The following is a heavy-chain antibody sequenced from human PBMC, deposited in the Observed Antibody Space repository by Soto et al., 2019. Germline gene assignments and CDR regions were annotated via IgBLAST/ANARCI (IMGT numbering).Heavy chain of an antibody. CDR3: ARGTMLRGPGYYYAMDV. CDR2: IYNSGSS. Sequence: SETLSLTCTVSGDSISRNGFFWTWIRQHPGKGLEWIGYIYNSGSSYYNPSLKSRVIISVDTSKNHFSLNLTAVTAADTAVYYCARGTMLRGPGYYYAMDVWGQGTTVTVSS. J-gene: IGHJ6*02. CDR1: GDSISRNGFF. V-gene: IGHV4-31*03. D-gene: IGHD3-10*01.